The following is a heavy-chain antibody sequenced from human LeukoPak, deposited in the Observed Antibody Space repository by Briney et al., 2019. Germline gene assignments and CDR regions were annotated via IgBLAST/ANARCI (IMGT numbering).Heavy chain of an antibody. J-gene: IGHJ4*02. CDR1: AGSISLYNTYY. D-gene: IGHD3-10*01. Sequence: PSETLSLTCTVSAGSISLYNTYYWNWIRQSPGKGLEWIGYIYYSGSTSYNPSLKSRVTISVDTFRNQFSLKLTSVTAADTAIYYCAKSDYYGASDYWGQGTLVTVPS. V-gene: IGHV4-59*01. CDR3: AKSDYYGASDY. CDR2: IYYSGST.